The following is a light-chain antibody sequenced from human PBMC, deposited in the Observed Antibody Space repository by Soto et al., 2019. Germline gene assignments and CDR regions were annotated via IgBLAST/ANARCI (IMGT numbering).Light chain of an antibody. CDR3: QQYNKWPIT. Sequence: EMVMTQSPATLSVSPGERATLSCRASQSISSYLAWYQQKPGQGPRLLIYGASTRATGIPARFSGSGSGTEFTLTISSLQSEDFAVYYCQQYNKWPITFGQGTKLEIK. J-gene: IGKJ2*01. CDR2: GAS. CDR1: QSISSY. V-gene: IGKV3-15*01.